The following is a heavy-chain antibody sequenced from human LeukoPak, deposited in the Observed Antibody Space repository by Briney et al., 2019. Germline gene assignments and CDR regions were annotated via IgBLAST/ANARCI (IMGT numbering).Heavy chain of an antibody. D-gene: IGHD2-2*01. CDR3: ASPRYCSSTSCYRSFDI. V-gene: IGHV4-34*01. J-gene: IGHJ3*02. CDR2: INHSGST. CDR1: GGSISSYY. Sequence: SETLSLTCTVSGGSISSYYWSWIRQPPGKGLEWIGEINHSGSTNYNPSLKSRVTISVDTSKNQFSLKLSSVTVADTAVYYCASPRYCSSTSCYRSFDIWGQGTMVTVSS.